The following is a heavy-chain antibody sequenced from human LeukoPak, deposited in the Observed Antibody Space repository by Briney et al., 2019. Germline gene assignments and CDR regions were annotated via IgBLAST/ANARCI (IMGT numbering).Heavy chain of an antibody. D-gene: IGHD2-2*01. V-gene: IGHV1-2*02. CDR3: AAVIVVVPAALGGGAFDI. Sequence: GSAVTVSCKASGYAFTGYYMHWLGQAPAQGLAWMGWINPNHGCTNYAQKFQGRVTMTRDTSISTAYMELSRLRSDDTAVYYCAAVIVVVPAALGGGAFDIWGQGTMVTVSS. CDR2: INPNHGCT. J-gene: IGHJ3*02. CDR1: GYAFTGYY.